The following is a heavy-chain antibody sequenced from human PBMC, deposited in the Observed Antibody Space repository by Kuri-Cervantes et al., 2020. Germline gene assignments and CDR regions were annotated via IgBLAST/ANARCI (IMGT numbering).Heavy chain of an antibody. V-gene: IGHV1-18*01. D-gene: IGHD1-7*01. CDR3: ATQGGELLYAFDI. CDR2: ISAYNGNT. Sequence: ASVKVSCKASGYTFTSYGISWVRQAPGQGLEWMGWISAYNGNTNYAQKLQGRVTMTTDTSTDTAYMELSSLRSEDTAVYYCATQGGELLYAFDIWGQGTMVTVSS. CDR1: GYTFTSYG. J-gene: IGHJ3*02.